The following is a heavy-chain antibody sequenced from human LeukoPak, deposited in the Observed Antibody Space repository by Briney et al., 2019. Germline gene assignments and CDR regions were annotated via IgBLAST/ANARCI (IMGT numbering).Heavy chain of an antibody. CDR2: ISGSGATT. CDR3: AKGRYSSNWSYFDY. J-gene: IGHJ4*02. D-gene: IGHD6-13*01. CDR1: GFTFSSYG. Sequence: GGSLRLSCAASGFTFSSYGMSWVRQAPGKGLEWVSGISGSGATTYYADSVKGRFTISRDNSKNTIYLQMNSLRAEDTAVYYCAKGRYSSNWSYFDYWGQGTLVTVSS. V-gene: IGHV3-23*01.